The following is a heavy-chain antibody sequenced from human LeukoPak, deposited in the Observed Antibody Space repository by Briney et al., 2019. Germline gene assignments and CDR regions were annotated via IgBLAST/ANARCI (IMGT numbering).Heavy chain of an antibody. D-gene: IGHD6-13*01. CDR3: ARAEQLVRGAFDI. CDR2: IYYSGST. J-gene: IGHJ3*02. V-gene: IGHV4-30-4*08. CDR1: GGSISSGDYY. Sequence: SETLSLTCTVSGGSISSGDYYWSWIRQPPGKGLEWIGYIYYSGSTYYNPSLKSRVTISVDTSKNQFSLKLSSVTAADTAVYYCARAEQLVRGAFDIWSQGTMVTVSS.